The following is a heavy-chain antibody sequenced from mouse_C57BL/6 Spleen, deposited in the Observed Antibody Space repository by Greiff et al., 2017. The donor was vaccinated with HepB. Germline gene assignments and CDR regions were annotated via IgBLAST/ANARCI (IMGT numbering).Heavy chain of an antibody. J-gene: IGHJ2*01. CDR2: INPSTGGT. V-gene: IGHV1-42*01. CDR3: ARHYSGSMDY. CDR1: GYSFTGYY. Sequence: VQLQQSGPELVKPGASVKISCKASGYSFTGYYMNWVKQSPEKSLEWIGEINPSTGGTTYNQKFKAKATLTVDKSSSTAYMQLKSLTSEDSAVYYCARHYSGSMDYWGQGTTLTVSS. D-gene: IGHD1-1*01.